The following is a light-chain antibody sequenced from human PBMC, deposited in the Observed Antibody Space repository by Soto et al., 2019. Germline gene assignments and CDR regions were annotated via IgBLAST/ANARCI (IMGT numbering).Light chain of an antibody. CDR3: XHYVEXSXIT. CDR2: DES. CDR1: QSVSRR. Sequence: FVVSLSAWALSLSQRGRATLSFRASQSVSRRLAWYQQRPGQSPRLLISDESMRASGVPVRFIGSGSGTDFTLTITRLEPEDFAVYYCXHYVEXSXITXXQXTRLEIK. J-gene: IGKJ5*01. V-gene: IGKV3-20*01.